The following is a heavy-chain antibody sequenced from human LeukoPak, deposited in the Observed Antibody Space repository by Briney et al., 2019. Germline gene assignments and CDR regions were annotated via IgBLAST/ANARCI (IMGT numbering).Heavy chain of an antibody. CDR2: ISGSGGST. CDR3: AKSQSSGWLYYFDY. D-gene: IGHD6-19*01. Sequence: GGSLRLSCAASGFTFGTYAMSWVRQAPGKGLEWVSAISGSGGSTYQSDSVKGRFTISRDNSKNTLYLQMNSLRVEDTAVYYCAKSQSSGWLYYFDYWGQGILVTVSS. CDR1: GFTFGTYA. J-gene: IGHJ4*02. V-gene: IGHV3-23*01.